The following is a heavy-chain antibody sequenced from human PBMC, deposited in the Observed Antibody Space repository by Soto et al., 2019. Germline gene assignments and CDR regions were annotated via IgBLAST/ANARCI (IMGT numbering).Heavy chain of an antibody. Sequence: QVQLQESGPGLVKLSETLSLTCSVSGDSSSTYYWSWIRQSPGKGLEWIGYMNNIGRTNYNPSLKSRVTISLDTSKNQFSLNVRSVIAADTAVYYCARSFCSDSIRCNWFDRWGQGTLVTVSS. V-gene: IGHV4-59*01. CDR2: MNNIGRT. CDR1: GDSSSTYY. D-gene: IGHD2-15*01. J-gene: IGHJ5*02. CDR3: ARSFCSDSIRCNWFDR.